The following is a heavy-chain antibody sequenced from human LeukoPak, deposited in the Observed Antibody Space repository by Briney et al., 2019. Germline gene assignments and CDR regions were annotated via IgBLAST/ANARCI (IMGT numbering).Heavy chain of an antibody. J-gene: IGHJ4*02. V-gene: IGHV3-23*01. CDR1: GFTFGDYA. Sequence: HPGRSLRLSCTASGFTFGDYAMSWFRQAPGKGLEWVSAISGSGGSTYYADSVKGRFTISRDNSKNTLYLQMNSLRAEDTAVYYCAKSILWLRWGGYFDYRGQGTLVTVSS. CDR3: AKSILWLRWGGYFDY. CDR2: ISGSGGST. D-gene: IGHD5-12*01.